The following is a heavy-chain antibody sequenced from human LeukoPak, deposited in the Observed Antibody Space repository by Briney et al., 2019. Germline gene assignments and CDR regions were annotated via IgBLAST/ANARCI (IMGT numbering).Heavy chain of an antibody. D-gene: IGHD3-16*02. CDR3: ARDGPEDDYVWGSYRHHVYFDY. Sequence: GGSLRLSCAASGFTFSSYAMHWVRQAPGKGLEWVAVISYDGSNKYYADSVTGRLTISRDNSKNTLYLQMNSLRAEDTAVYYCARDGPEDDYVWGSYRHHVYFDYWGQGTLVTVSS. CDR2: ISYDGSNK. CDR1: GFTFSSYA. J-gene: IGHJ4*02. V-gene: IGHV3-30*04.